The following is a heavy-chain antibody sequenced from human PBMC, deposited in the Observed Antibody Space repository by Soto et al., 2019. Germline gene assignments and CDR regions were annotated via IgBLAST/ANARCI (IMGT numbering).Heavy chain of an antibody. D-gene: IGHD6-13*01. CDR3: ARRAAPGHVDY. J-gene: IGHJ4*02. V-gene: IGHV4-59*08. CDR1: GGSISSYY. Sequence: SETLSLTCTVSGGSISSYYWSWIRQPPGRGLEWIGNIYYSGNTNYSPSLKSRVTMSVDTSKNQFSLKLSSVTAADTAVYYCARRAAPGHVDYWGQGTLVTVSS. CDR2: IYYSGNT.